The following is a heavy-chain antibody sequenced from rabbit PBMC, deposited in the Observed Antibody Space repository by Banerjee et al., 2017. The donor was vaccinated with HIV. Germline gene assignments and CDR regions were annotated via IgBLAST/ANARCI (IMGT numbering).Heavy chain of an antibody. CDR2: IDPVFGST. Sequence: QEQLVESGGGLVQPGGSLKLSCKASGFSLSSYAMSWVRQAPGKGLEWIGYIDPVFGSTYYASWVKGRFTISKTSSTTVTLQMTSLTAADTATYFCARGGDVANSYYYGMDLWGQGTLVTVS. CDR3: ARGGDVANSYYYGMDL. CDR1: GFSLSSYA. J-gene: IGHJ6*01. V-gene: IGHV1S39*01. D-gene: IGHD8-1*01.